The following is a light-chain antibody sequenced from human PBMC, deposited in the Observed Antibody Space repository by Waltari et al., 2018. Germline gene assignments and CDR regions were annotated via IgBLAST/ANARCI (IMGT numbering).Light chain of an antibody. CDR2: DTN. V-gene: IGLV7-46*01. J-gene: IGLJ3*02. CDR1: TGAVTSGHY. Sequence: QAVVTQEPSLTVSPGGTVTLTCGSTTGAVTSGHYPYWFQQKPGQAPRTLIYDTNNKHSWTPARFSGSLLGDKAALTLSGAQPEDEAEYYCLLSYSGASWVFGGGTKLTVL. CDR3: LLSYSGASWV.